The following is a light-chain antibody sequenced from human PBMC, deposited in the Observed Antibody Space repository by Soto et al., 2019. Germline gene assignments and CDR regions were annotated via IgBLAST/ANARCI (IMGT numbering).Light chain of an antibody. CDR2: GNS. V-gene: IGLV1-40*01. J-gene: IGLJ2*01. Sequence: QSVLTQPPSVSGAPGQRVTISCTGTSSNIGTPYDVHWYQQLPGTAPKLLIYGNSHRPSGVPDRFSGSNSGTSASLAITGLQAEDEGDYYCQSYDSTLSGYVVFGGGTKLTVL. CDR3: QSYDSTLSGYVV. CDR1: SSNIGTPYD.